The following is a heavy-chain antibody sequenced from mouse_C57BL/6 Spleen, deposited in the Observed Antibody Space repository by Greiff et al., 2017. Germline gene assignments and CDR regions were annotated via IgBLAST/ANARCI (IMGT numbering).Heavy chain of an antibody. D-gene: IGHD2-4*01. Sequence: VQLQQSGAELVKPGASVKMSCKASGYTFTSYWITWVKQRPGQGLEWIGDIFPGSGSTNYNEKFKSKATLTVDTSSSTAYMQLSSQTSEDSAVYYCARGGDYGYYFDDWGQGTTLTVSS. CDR2: IFPGSGST. CDR3: ARGGDYGYYFDD. J-gene: IGHJ2*01. V-gene: IGHV1-55*01. CDR1: GYTFTSYW.